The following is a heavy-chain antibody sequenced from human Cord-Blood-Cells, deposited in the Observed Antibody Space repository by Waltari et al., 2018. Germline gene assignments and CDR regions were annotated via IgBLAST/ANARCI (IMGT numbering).Heavy chain of an antibody. CDR3: ARESYCGGDCYDAFDI. CDR2: MNSDGSST. V-gene: IGHV3-74*01. CDR1: GFTFSSYW. Sequence: EVQLVESGGGLVQPGGSLRLSCAASGFTFSSYWMHWVRQAPGKGLVWVSRMNSDGSSTSYADSVKGRFTISRDNAKNTLYLQMNSLRAEDTAVYYCARESYCGGDCYDAFDIWGQGTMVTVSS. D-gene: IGHD2-21*01. J-gene: IGHJ3*02.